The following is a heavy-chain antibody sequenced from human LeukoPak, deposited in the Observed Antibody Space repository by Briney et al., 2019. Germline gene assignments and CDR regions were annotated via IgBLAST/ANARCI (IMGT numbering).Heavy chain of an antibody. J-gene: IGHJ6*03. V-gene: IGHV3-30*04. CDR3: ARNPYSSSPDYYYYMDV. CDR1: GFTFSSYA. Sequence: QTGGSLRLSCAASGFTFSSYAMHWVRQAPGKGLEWVAVISYDGSNKYYADSVKSRFTISRDNSKNTLYLQMNSLRAEDTAVYYCARNPYSSSPDYYYYMDVWGKGTTVTVSS. CDR2: ISYDGSNK. D-gene: IGHD6-6*01.